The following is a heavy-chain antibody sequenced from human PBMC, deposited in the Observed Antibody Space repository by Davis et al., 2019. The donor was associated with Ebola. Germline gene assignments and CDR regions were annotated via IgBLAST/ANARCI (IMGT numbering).Heavy chain of an antibody. V-gene: IGHV3-30*18. J-gene: IGHJ5*02. CDR1: GISFSNYG. CDR2: ISPDGSDK. D-gene: IGHD2-15*01. CDR3: AKDKRSDIVVVVAAT. Sequence: GESLKISCAASGISFSNYGMFWVRQAPGKVMEWVAVISPDGSDKNYADSGKGRFTISRDNSKNTLDLQMNSLRAEDTAVYYCAKDKRSDIVVVVAATWGQGTLVTVSS.